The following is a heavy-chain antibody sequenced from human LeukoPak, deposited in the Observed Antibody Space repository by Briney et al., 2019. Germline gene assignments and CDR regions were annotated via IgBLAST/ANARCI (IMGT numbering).Heavy chain of an antibody. V-gene: IGHV3-23*01. CDR3: AKGVGYCSGGSCQQFDY. J-gene: IGHJ4*02. Sequence: PVGTLRLSCAASGFTFSTYGMSSVRQAPGKGLEWASAISGSGVSTYYADSVKGRFTISRDNSKNTLYLQMNSLRAEDTAVYYCAKGVGYCSGGSCQQFDYWGQGTLVTVSS. CDR1: GFTFSTYG. CDR2: ISGSGVST. D-gene: IGHD2-15*01.